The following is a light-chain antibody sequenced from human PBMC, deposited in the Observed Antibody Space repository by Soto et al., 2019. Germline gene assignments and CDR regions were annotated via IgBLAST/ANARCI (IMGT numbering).Light chain of an antibody. CDR3: QQRIIWPLT. CDR2: DAS. CDR1: QSVNTY. V-gene: IGKV3-11*01. J-gene: IGKJ1*01. Sequence: EIVLTQSPATLSLSPGERVSLSCRASQSVNTYFAGYQQNPDQAPSLLIYDASSRATVIPARFSGSGSGTDFTLPISSLELDDFAFYYCQQRIIWPLTFGNGAREK.